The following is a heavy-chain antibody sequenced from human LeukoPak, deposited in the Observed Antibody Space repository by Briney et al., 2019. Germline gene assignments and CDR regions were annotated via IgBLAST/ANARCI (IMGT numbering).Heavy chain of an antibody. Sequence: SETLSLTCTVSGGSISSYYWSWIRQPPGKGLEWIGYIYYSGSTNYNPSLKSRVTISVDTSKNQFSLKLSSVTAADTAVYYCARGIYDFWSGYYRTDFDYWGQGTLVTVSS. J-gene: IGHJ4*02. V-gene: IGHV4-59*12. CDR2: IYYSGST. CDR1: GGSISSYY. CDR3: ARGIYDFWSGYYRTDFDY. D-gene: IGHD3-3*01.